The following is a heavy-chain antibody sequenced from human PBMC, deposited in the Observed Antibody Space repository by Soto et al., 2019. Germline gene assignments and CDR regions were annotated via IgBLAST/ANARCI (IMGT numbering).Heavy chain of an antibody. J-gene: IGHJ6*03. Sequence: GGSLRLSCAASGFTFSSYAMSWVRQAPGKGLEWVSAISGSGGSTYYADSVKGRFTISRDNSKNTLYLQMNSLRAEDTAVYYCAKEGARITMVRGVILYTDVWGKGTTVTVSS. CDR1: GFTFSSYA. V-gene: IGHV3-23*01. CDR3: AKEGARITMVRGVILYTDV. D-gene: IGHD3-10*01. CDR2: ISGSGGST.